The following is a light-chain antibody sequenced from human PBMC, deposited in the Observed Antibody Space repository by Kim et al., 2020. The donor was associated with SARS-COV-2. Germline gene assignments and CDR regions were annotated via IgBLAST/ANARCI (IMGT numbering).Light chain of an antibody. Sequence: ALGQTVRITCQGHSLRSYYASWYQQKPGQAPVLVIYGKNNRPSGIPDRFSGSSSGNTASLTITGAQAEDEADYYCNSRDSSGNIWVFGGGTQLTVL. CDR3: NSRDSSGNIWV. J-gene: IGLJ3*02. V-gene: IGLV3-19*01. CDR2: GKN. CDR1: SLRSYY.